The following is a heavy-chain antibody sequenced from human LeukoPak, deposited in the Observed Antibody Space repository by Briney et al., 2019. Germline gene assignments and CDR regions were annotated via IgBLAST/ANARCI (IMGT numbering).Heavy chain of an antibody. Sequence: ASVKVSCKASGYTFTGYYMHWVRQAPGQGLEWMGWINPNSGGTNYAQKLQGRVTMTRDTSIRTAYMELSRLTSDDTAVYYCVRGRGSTSSNFDYWGQGTLVTVSS. CDR2: INPNSGGT. CDR1: GYTFTGYY. V-gene: IGHV1-2*02. D-gene: IGHD2-2*01. J-gene: IGHJ4*02. CDR3: VRGRGSTSSNFDY.